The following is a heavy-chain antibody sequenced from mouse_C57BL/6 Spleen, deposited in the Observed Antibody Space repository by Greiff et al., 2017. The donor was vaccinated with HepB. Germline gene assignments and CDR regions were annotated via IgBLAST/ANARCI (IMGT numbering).Heavy chain of an antibody. CDR3: ARDVYYGSGWYFDV. J-gene: IGHJ1*03. D-gene: IGHD1-1*01. CDR2: ISDGGSYT. Sequence: EVKLVESGGGLVKPGGSLKLSCAASGFTFSSYAMSWVRQTPEKRLEWVATISDGGSYTYYPDNVKGRFTISRDNAKNNLYLQMSHLKSEDTAMYYCARDVYYGSGWYFDVWGTGTTVTVSS. CDR1: GFTFSSYA. V-gene: IGHV5-4*01.